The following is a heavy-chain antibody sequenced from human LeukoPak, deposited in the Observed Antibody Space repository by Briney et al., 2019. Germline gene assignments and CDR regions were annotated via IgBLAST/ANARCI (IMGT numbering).Heavy chain of an antibody. CDR3: ARARGGYYYDSSGYYFDY. D-gene: IGHD3-22*01. J-gene: IGHJ4*02. CDR2: IYSGGST. CDR1: GFTVSSNY. Sequence: PGGSLRLSCAASGFTVSSNYMSWVRQAPGKGLEWVSVIYSGGSTYYADSVKGRFTISRDNSKNTLYLQMNSLRAEDTAVYYCARARGGYYYDSSGYYFDYWGQGTLVTVSS. V-gene: IGHV3-53*01.